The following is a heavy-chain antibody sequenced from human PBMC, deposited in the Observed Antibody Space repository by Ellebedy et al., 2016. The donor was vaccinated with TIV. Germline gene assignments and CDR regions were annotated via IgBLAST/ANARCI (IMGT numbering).Heavy chain of an antibody. CDR1: GFTFSSYA. V-gene: IGHV3-23*01. D-gene: IGHD6-13*01. CDR2: ISGSGGST. J-gene: IGHJ4*02. CDR3: ARGMGSTRAAGTGGEYYFDY. Sequence: GGSLRLSCAASGFTFSSYAMSWVRQAPGKGLEWVSAISGSGGSTYYADSVKGRFTISRDNSKNTLYLQMNSLRAEDTAVYYCARGMGSTRAAGTGGEYYFDYWGQGTLVTVSA.